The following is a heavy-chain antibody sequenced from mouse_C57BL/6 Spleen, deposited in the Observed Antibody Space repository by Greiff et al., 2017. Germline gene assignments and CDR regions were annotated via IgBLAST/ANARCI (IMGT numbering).Heavy chain of an antibody. Sequence: QVQLQQSGAELVRPGTSVKMSCKASGYTFTNYWIGWAKQRPGHGLEWIGDIYPGGGYTNYTEKFKGKATLTADKSSSTAYMQLSSLTSEDSAVYFCAVYDGGFAYWGQGTLVTVSA. D-gene: IGHD2-12*01. J-gene: IGHJ3*01. CDR3: AVYDGGFAY. CDR2: IYPGGGYT. CDR1: GYTFTNYW. V-gene: IGHV1-63*01.